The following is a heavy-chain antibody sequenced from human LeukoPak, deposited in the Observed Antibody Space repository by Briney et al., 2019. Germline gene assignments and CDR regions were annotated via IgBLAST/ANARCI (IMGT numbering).Heavy chain of an antibody. CDR3: ARHRSSTWELNLYYYGMDV. J-gene: IGHJ6*02. D-gene: IGHD2-2*01. CDR2: IYPGDSDT. Sequence: KGGESLKISCKGSGYSFTSYWIGWVRQMPGKGLEWMGIIYPGDSDTRYSPSFQGQVTISVDRSISTAYLQWSSLKASDSAIYYCARHRSSTWELNLYYYGMDVWGQGTTVTVSS. CDR1: GYSFTSYW. V-gene: IGHV5-51*01.